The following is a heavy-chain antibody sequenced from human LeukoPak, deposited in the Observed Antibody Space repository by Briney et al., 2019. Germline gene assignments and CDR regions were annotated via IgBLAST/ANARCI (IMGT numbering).Heavy chain of an antibody. CDR3: ARPAYCGGDCYYQFDS. CDR2: IKPNSGAT. D-gene: IGHD2-21*02. V-gene: IGHV1-2*02. CDR1: GFTFTDYY. J-gene: IGHJ4*02. Sequence: ASVKVSCKASGFTFTDYYMHWVRQAPGQGLEWMGWIKPNSGATRYAQKFQGRVTMTRDTSISTAYMELCRLTSDDTAVYYCARPAYCGGDCYYQFDSWGQGALVTVSS.